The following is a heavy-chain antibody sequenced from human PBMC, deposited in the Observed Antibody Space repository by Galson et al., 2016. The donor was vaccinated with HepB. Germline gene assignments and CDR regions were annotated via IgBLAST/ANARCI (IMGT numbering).Heavy chain of an antibody. J-gene: IGHJ3*02. CDR2: LYYSGNT. V-gene: IGHV4-38-2*01. D-gene: IGHD2-15*01. Sequence: LRLSCAAFGFAFSGHAMSWIRQPPGKGLEWIGSLYYSGNTNYNPTLESRVTISVHTSKNQFSLRMSSVIAADTAMYYCVRGPAYCSSGSCYGDTFDIWGQGTMVIVSS. CDR1: GFAFSGHA. CDR3: VRGPAYCSSGSCYGDTFDI.